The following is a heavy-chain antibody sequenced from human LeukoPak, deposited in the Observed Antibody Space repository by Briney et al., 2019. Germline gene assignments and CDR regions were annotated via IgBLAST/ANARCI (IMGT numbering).Heavy chain of an antibody. CDR3: AKDISVAGSRAFDY. Sequence: GGSLRLSCAASGFTFSSYNMNWVRQAPGKGLEWVSGISWNSGSIGYADSVKGRFTISRDNAKNPLYLQMNSLRAEDTALYYCAKDISVAGSRAFDYWGQGTLVTVSS. V-gene: IGHV3-9*01. CDR2: ISWNSGSI. CDR1: GFTFSSYN. J-gene: IGHJ4*02. D-gene: IGHD6-19*01.